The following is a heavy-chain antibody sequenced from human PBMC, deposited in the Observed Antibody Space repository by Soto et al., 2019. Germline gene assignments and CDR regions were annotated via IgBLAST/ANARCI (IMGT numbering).Heavy chain of an antibody. CDR3: ARENDYGDYETFDY. J-gene: IGHJ4*02. CDR2: ISAYNGNT. V-gene: IGHV1-18*01. D-gene: IGHD4-17*01. Sequence: ASVQVSCKASGYTFTSYGISWVRQAPGQGLEWMGWISAYNGNTNYAQKLQGRVTMTTDTSTSTAYMELRSLRSDDTAVYYCARENDYGDYETFDYWGQGTLVTVSS. CDR1: GYTFTSYG.